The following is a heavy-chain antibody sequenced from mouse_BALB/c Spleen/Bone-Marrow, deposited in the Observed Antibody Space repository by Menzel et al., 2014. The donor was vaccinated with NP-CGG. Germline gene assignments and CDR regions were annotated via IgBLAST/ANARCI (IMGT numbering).Heavy chain of an antibody. Sequence: VQLQESGAELVRPGSSVKISCKASGYSFSSYWMSWVKQRPGQGLEWIGQIYPGDGETNYNGKFKGNATLTADKSSSTAYMQLISLTSEDSAVYFCARKYGDYWGQGTTLTVSS. J-gene: IGHJ2*01. D-gene: IGHD2-10*02. CDR3: ARKYGDY. V-gene: IGHV1-80*01. CDR1: GYSFSSYW. CDR2: IYPGDGET.